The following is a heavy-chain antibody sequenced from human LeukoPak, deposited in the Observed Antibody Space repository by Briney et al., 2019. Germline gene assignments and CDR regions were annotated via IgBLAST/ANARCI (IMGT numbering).Heavy chain of an antibody. CDR3: ASQTPSISYAMDV. J-gene: IGHJ6*02. V-gene: IGHV5-10-1*01. CDR1: GNTFTNYW. D-gene: IGHD4-11*01. Sequence: GESLKISCKGSGNTFTNYWINWVRQMPGKGLEWMGKIDPSDSYTNYSPSFQGHVTISADKSISTAYLQWSSLKASDTAIYYCASQTPSISYAMDVWAKGPRSPSP. CDR2: IDPSDSYT.